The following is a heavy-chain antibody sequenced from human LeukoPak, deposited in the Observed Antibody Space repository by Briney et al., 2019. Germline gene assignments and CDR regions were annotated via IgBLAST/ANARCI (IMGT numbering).Heavy chain of an antibody. V-gene: IGHV3-23*01. CDR1: GFTFSSYA. Sequence: PGGSLRLSCAACGFTFSSYAMSWVRQAPGTGLEWVSAIRGRGCSTYYADSVKRRFTISRDNSKNTLYLQMNSLRAEDTAVYYCAKEGPKGPFDYWGQGTLVTVSS. CDR3: AKEGPKGPFDY. J-gene: IGHJ4*02. CDR2: IRGRGCST.